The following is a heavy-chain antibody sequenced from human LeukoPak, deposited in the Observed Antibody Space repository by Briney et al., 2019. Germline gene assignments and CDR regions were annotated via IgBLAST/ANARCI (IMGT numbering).Heavy chain of an antibody. D-gene: IGHD2-15*01. CDR3: TAGYCGGGSCDLFDY. CDR1: GFTFSGSA. CDR2: IRSKANSYAT. Sequence: PGGSLRLSCAASGFTFSGSAMHWVRQASGKGLEWVGRIRSKANSYATAYAASVKGRFTISRDDSKNTAYLQMNSLKTEDTAVYYCTAGYCGGGSCDLFDYWGQGTLVTVSS. J-gene: IGHJ4*02. V-gene: IGHV3-73*01.